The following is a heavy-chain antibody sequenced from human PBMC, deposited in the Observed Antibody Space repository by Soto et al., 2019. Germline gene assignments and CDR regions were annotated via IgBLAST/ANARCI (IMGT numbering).Heavy chain of an antibody. CDR1: GGSISSSNYY. CDR2: IYYIGST. Sequence: SETLSLTCTVSGGSISSSNYYWGWIRQPPGKGLEWIGSIYYIGSTYSNPSLKSRVTISVDTSKNQFSLKLSSVTAADTAVYYAARLGMLICYARWFDPWGQGTLVTVSS. V-gene: IGHV4-39*01. CDR3: ARLGMLICYARWFDP. D-gene: IGHD1-26*01. J-gene: IGHJ5*02.